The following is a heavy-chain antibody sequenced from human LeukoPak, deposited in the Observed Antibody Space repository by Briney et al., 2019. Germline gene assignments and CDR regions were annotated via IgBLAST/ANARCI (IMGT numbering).Heavy chain of an antibody. J-gene: IGHJ4*02. Sequence: GGSLRLSCAASGFTFSSYSMNWVRQAPGKGLEWVSYISSSSSTIYYADSVKGRFTISRDNAKNSLYLQMNSLRAEDTAVYYCARDSYDFWSGSSPDYWGQGTLVTVSS. CDR1: GFTFSSYS. V-gene: IGHV3-48*01. CDR3: ARDSYDFWSGSSPDY. D-gene: IGHD3-3*01. CDR2: ISSSSSTI.